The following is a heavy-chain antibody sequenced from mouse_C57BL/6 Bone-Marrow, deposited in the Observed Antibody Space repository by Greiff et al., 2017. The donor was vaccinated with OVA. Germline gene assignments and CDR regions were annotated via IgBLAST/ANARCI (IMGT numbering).Heavy chain of an antibody. J-gene: IGHJ4*01. Sequence: QVQLQQPGAELVKPGASVKMSCKASGYTFTSYWITWVQQTPGQGLEWIGDIYPGSGSTNYNEKFKSKATLTVDTSSSTAYMQLSSLTSEDSAVYDCAIYSKHAMDYWGQGTSVTVSS. CDR3: AIYSKHAMDY. CDR1: GYTFTSYW. V-gene: IGHV1-55*01. CDR2: IYPGSGST. D-gene: IGHD2-5*01.